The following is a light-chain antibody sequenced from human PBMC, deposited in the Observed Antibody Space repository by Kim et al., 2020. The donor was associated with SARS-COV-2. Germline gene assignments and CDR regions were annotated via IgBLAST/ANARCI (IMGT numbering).Light chain of an antibody. CDR1: QSISGW. V-gene: IGKV1-5*03. CDR3: QQYNTYSWT. Sequence: ASVGDRVTITCRASQSISGWLAWHQQKPGKAPKVLIYEASSLESGVSSRFTGSGSGTEFTLTISSLQPDDFATYYSQQYNTYSWTFGQGTKVDIK. J-gene: IGKJ1*01. CDR2: EAS.